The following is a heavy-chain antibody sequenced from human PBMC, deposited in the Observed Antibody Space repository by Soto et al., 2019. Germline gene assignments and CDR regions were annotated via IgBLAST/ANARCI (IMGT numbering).Heavy chain of an antibody. D-gene: IGHD1-7*01. CDR1: GYSFTTYD. CDR3: ARTSSGTREGFDP. V-gene: IGHV1-8*01. Sequence: QVQLVQSGAEVKKPGASVRDSCKASGYSFTTYDINWVRQATGQGLEWMGWINPNNGNTGYAQKFQGRVTLTRTTSISTAYMELSSLRSDDTAVYYCARTSSGTREGFDPWGQGTLVTVSS. J-gene: IGHJ5*02. CDR2: INPNNGNT.